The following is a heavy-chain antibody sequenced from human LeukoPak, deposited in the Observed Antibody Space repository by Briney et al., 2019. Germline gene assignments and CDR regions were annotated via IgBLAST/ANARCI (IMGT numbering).Heavy chain of an antibody. Sequence: ASVRVSCKASGYTFTSYDINWVRQATGQGLEWMGWISAYNGNTNYAQKLQGRVTMATDTSTSTAYMELRSLRSDDTAVYYCARIGYCSSTSCGYYYGMDVWGQGTTVTVSS. CDR1: GYTFTSYD. V-gene: IGHV1-18*01. D-gene: IGHD2-2*01. CDR3: ARIGYCSSTSCGYYYGMDV. J-gene: IGHJ6*02. CDR2: ISAYNGNT.